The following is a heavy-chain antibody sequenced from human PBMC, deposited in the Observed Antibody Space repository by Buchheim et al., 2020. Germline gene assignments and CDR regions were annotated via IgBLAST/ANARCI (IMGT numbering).Heavy chain of an antibody. CDR2: IYYSGST. Sequence: QVQLQESGPGLVKPSETLSLTCTVSGGSISSYYWSWIRQPPGKGLEWIGYIYYSGSTNYNPSLKSRGTISVDTSKNQFSLKLSSVTAADTAVYYCARATMIVGGYYYYYGMDVWGQGTT. J-gene: IGHJ6*02. D-gene: IGHD3-22*01. CDR3: ARATMIVGGYYYYYGMDV. CDR1: GGSISSYY. V-gene: IGHV4-59*01.